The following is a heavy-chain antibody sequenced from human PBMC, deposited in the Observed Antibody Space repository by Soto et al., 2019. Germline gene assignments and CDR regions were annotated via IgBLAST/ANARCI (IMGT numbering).Heavy chain of an antibody. CDR2: INAGNGNT. Sequence: ASVNVSCKASGYTFTSYARHWVRQAPGQRLEWMGWINAGNGNTKYSQKFQGRVTITRDTSASTAYMELSSLRSEDTAVYYCARDRVVTGTPRAFDYWGQGTLVTVSS. CDR3: ARDRVVTGTPRAFDY. CDR1: GYTFTSYA. J-gene: IGHJ4*02. D-gene: IGHD1-20*01. V-gene: IGHV1-3*01.